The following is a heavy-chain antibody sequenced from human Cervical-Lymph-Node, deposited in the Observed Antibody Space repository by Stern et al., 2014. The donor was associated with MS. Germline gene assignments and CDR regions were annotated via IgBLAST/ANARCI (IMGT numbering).Heavy chain of an antibody. J-gene: IGHJ4*02. CDR2: MNSGEGTT. CDR1: GYTFTDFA. Sequence: VQLVESGAEVKKPGASMKISCTASGYTFTDFAIPWVRQAPGHRPEWMGLMNSGEGTTDLSSKFQGHIPITRDTSARKAYMELSSLRPEDTAMYYCAIGRWELPTSLDHWGQGTLVTVSS. V-gene: IGHV1-3*01. D-gene: IGHD1-26*01. CDR3: AIGRWELPTSLDH.